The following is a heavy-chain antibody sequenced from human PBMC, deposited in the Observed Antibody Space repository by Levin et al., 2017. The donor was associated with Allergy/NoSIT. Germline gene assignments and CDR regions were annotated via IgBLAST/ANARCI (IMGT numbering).Heavy chain of an antibody. CDR1: GGSISSSSYY. CDR3: ARWGNGDLDY. Sequence: SQTLSLTCTVSGGSISSSSYYWGWIRQPPGKGLEWIGSIYYSGSTYYNPSLKSRVTISVDTSKNQFSLKLSSVTAADTAVYYCARWGNGDLDYWGQGTLVTVSS. CDR2: IYYSGST. J-gene: IGHJ4*02. D-gene: IGHD4-17*01. V-gene: IGHV4-39*01.